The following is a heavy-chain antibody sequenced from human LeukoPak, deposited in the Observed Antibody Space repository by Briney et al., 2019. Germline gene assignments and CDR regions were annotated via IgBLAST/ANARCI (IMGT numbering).Heavy chain of an antibody. J-gene: IGHJ3*01. V-gene: IGHV1-18*03. CDR3: AREDPGGAFDV. CDR2: IGAYNGNP. Sequence: ASVKVSCKASGYTFSNYAISWVRQAPGQGLEWMGWIGAYNGNPDYTQSLQGRVTMTTDTSTSTAYMELRSLKSDDMAVYYCAREDPGGAFDVWGRGTMVTVS. CDR1: GYTFSNYA. D-gene: IGHD3-16*01.